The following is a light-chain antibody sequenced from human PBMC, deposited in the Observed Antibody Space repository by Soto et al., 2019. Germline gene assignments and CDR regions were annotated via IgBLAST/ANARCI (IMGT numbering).Light chain of an antibody. V-gene: IGKV3-20*01. CDR2: GAS. CDR3: QQYGRSPFT. J-gene: IGKJ2*01. Sequence: EIVLTQSPVTLSLSPGERATLSCRASQRITNNFLAWFQKKPGLAPRLLIYGASTRASGITDRFSGSGSGTDFVLTISRLEPEDFAVYYCQQYGRSPFTFGQGTRLQIK. CDR1: QRITNNF.